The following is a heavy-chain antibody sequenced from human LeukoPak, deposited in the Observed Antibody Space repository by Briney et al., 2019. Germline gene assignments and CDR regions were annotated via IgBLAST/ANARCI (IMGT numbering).Heavy chain of an antibody. CDR1: GGSISSHY. J-gene: IGHJ4*02. V-gene: IGHV4-59*11. CDR2: IYYSGST. D-gene: IGHD3-10*01. Sequence: SETLSLTCTVSGGSISSHYWSWIRQPPGKGLEWIGYIYYSGSTNYNPSLKSRVTISVDTSKNQFSLKLSSVTAADTAVYYCATGEQAYYFDYRGQGNLVTVSS. CDR3: ATGEQAYYFDY.